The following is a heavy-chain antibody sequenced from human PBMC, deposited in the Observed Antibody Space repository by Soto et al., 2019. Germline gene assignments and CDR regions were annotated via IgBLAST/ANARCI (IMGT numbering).Heavy chain of an antibody. D-gene: IGHD1-7*01. Sequence: AGGSLRLSCAACGFTFNTYSMNWVRQAPWKGLEWVSCISGSSNYIYYADSVKGRFTISRDNAKNSLYLQLNSLRAEDTAVYYCVRAPNYIHLSDAFDICGQGTMVTVSS. CDR2: ISGSSNYI. V-gene: IGHV3-21*01. J-gene: IGHJ3*02. CDR3: VRAPNYIHLSDAFDI. CDR1: GFTFNTYS.